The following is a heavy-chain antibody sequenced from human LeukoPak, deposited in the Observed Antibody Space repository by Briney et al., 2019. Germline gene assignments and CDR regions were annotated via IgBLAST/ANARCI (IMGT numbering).Heavy chain of an antibody. V-gene: IGHV3-23*01. D-gene: IGHD2-8*01. Sequence: GGSLRLSCAGSGFTFSSYAMSWVRQAPGRGLEWVSVISDSGDYTSYADSVRGRFTISRDNSRNTLYLQMISLRPEDTAVYYCAKDTSIGKYCTNGVCSPFDYWGQGTLVTVSS. J-gene: IGHJ4*02. CDR3: AKDTSIGKYCTNGVCSPFDY. CDR2: ISDSGDYT. CDR1: GFTFSSYA.